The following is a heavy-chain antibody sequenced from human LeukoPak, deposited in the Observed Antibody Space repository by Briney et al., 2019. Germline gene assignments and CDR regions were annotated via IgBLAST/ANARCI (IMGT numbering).Heavy chain of an antibody. CDR1: GGSISSYY. Sequence: WETLSLTCTVSGGSISSYYWSWIRQPAGKGLEWIGRIYTSGSTNYNPSLKSRVTMSVDTSKNQFSLKLSSVTAADTAVYYCARGASAAGWKYYYMDVWGKGTTVTISS. V-gene: IGHV4-4*07. D-gene: IGHD6-13*01. CDR2: IYTSGST. J-gene: IGHJ6*03. CDR3: ARGASAAGWKYYYMDV.